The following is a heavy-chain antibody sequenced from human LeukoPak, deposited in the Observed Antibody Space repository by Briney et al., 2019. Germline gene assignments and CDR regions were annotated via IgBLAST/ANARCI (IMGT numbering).Heavy chain of an antibody. CDR3: ARDRSLRNRGFSGYDYGAFDN. CDR1: GFTFSSCW. V-gene: IGHV3-7*04. D-gene: IGHD5-12*01. CDR2: IKQDRSEK. Sequence: PGGSLRLSCAASGFTFSSCWMSWVRQAPGKGLEWVANIKQDRSEKHYVDSVNGRFTISRDNAKNSLYLQMHSLRAEDTAVYYCARDRSLRNRGFSGYDYGAFDNWGQGTLVTVSS. J-gene: IGHJ4*02.